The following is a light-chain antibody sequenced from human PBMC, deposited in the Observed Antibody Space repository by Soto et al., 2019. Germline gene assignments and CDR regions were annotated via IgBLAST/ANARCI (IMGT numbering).Light chain of an antibody. Sequence: EIVLTQSLRTLSLSPGERATLSGRASQTVSVYLAWYQQKPGQAPSLLIYEASNRASGIQVRFSGSGSGTDFTLTISSLEPEDFAVYYCQQRNNWPRTFGQGTRLEI. CDR2: EAS. CDR3: QQRNNWPRT. CDR1: QTVSVY. J-gene: IGKJ5*01. V-gene: IGKV3-11*01.